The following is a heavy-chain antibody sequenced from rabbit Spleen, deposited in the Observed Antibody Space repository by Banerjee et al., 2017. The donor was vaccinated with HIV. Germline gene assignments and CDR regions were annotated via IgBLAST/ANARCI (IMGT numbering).Heavy chain of an antibody. Sequence: QSLEESGGGLVKPGASLTLTCTASGFSFSSTDYMCWVRQAPGKGLEWIACIYVGSSGSTYYASWAKGRFTISKTSSTTVTLQMTSLTAADTATYFCVREVAGKFRLWGPGTLVTVS. V-gene: IGHV1S40*01. CDR1: GFSFSSTDY. J-gene: IGHJ4*01. CDR2: IYVGSSGST. CDR3: VREVAGKFRL. D-gene: IGHD4-1*01.